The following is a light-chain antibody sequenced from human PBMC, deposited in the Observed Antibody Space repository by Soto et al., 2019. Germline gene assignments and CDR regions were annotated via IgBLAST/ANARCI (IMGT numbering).Light chain of an antibody. CDR2: GAS. J-gene: IGKJ4*01. CDR3: QQYNSYPLT. CDR1: QGIGNY. V-gene: IGKV1-16*02. Sequence: DIQMTQSPSSLSASVGDRVTITCRASQGIGNYLAWFQQNPGKAPKSLIYGASSLQSGVPSKFSGSGSGTDFTLTISSLQPEDFATYYCQQYNSYPLTFGGGTKVEIK.